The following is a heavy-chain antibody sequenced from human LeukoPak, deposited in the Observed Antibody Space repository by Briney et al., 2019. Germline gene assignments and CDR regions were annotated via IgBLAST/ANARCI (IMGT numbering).Heavy chain of an antibody. Sequence: GGSLRLSCAASGFTFNNYAMSWVRQAPGKGLEWVSTISGSGSNTYCADSVKGRFTISRDNSKNTLYLQMNSLRAEDTAVYYCAKSVRGYTYYFDCWGQGTLVTVSS. CDR1: GFTFNNYA. CDR3: AKSVRGYTYYFDC. D-gene: IGHD5-12*01. CDR2: ISGSGSNT. J-gene: IGHJ4*02. V-gene: IGHV3-23*01.